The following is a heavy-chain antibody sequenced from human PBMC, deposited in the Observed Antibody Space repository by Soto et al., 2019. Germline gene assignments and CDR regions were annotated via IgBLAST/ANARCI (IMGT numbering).Heavy chain of an antibody. V-gene: IGHV3-53*01. Sequence: GGSLRLPLAAFGLTVSSNYMTSFRQAPANGLKGVSVIYSGGGTYYADSVKGRFTISRDNSRNTLYLQMNSLRAEYTAVYYCASGFPSMAYYGEYYFDKWGPGTMVTV. CDR2: IYSGGGT. J-gene: IGHJ4*02. CDR1: GLTVSSNY. D-gene: IGHD3-10*01. CDR3: ASGFPSMAYYGEYYFDK.